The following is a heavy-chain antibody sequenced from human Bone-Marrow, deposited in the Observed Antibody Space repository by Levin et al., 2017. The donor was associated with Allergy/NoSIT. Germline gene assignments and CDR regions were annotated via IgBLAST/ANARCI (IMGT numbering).Heavy chain of an antibody. CDR3: ARRSGSGRAFEY. CDR2: ISSSGSTI. J-gene: IGHJ4*02. D-gene: IGHD3-10*01. Sequence: PGESLKISCAASGFTFSDYHMNWLRQAPGKGLEWVSYISSSGSTISYADSVRGRFTISSDNAKNSLYLQMNNLRAEDTAVYYCARRSGSGRAFEYWGQGTLVTVSS. CDR1: GFTFSDYH. V-gene: IGHV3-11*01.